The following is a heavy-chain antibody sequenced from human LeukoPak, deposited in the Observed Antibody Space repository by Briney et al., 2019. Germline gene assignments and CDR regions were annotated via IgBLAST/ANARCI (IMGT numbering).Heavy chain of an antibody. V-gene: IGHV1-2*02. CDR2: INPNSGGT. D-gene: IGHD3-10*01. CDR1: GYTFTGYY. J-gene: IGHJ4*02. CDR3: ARTTMVRGVTPIGY. Sequence: ASVKVSCKASGYTFTGYYMHWVRQAPGQGLEWMGWINPNSGGTNYAQKFQGRVTMTRDTSISTAYMELSRLRSDDTAVYYCARTTMVRGVTPIGYWGQGTLVTVSS.